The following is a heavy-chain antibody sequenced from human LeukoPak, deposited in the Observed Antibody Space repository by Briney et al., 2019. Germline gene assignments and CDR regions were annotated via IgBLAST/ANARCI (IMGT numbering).Heavy chain of an antibody. J-gene: IGHJ4*02. CDR2: ISAYNGNP. V-gene: IGHV1-18*01. D-gene: IGHD7-27*01. Sequence: ASVKVSCKASGYTFTSYGISWVRQASGQGLEWMGWISAYNGNPNYAQKLQVRVTMTTDTSTSTAYMELRSPRSDDTAVYYCARVIHWGYDYWGQGTLVTVSS. CDR3: ARVIHWGYDY. CDR1: GYTFTSYG.